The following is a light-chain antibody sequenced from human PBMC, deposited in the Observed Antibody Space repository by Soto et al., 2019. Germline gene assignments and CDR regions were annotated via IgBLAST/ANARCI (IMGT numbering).Light chain of an antibody. CDR1: SSDVGGYDQ. Sequence: QSALTQPASGSGSPGQSIAISCTGTSSDVGGYDQVSWYQQHPGKAPKLLIYAVSNRPSGVSNRFSCSKSGNTASLTISGLQAEDEADYYCSSYTGSGTFFGGGTQLTVL. CDR2: AVS. V-gene: IGLV2-14*01. CDR3: SSYTGSGTF. J-gene: IGLJ2*01.